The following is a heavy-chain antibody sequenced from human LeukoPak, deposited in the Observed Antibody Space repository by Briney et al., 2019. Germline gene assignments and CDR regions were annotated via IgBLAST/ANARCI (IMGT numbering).Heavy chain of an antibody. D-gene: IGHD6-13*01. CDR3: AKDQRSAAGIWDY. CDR2: TSGSGGST. V-gene: IGHV3-23*01. Sequence: PGGSLRLSCAASGFTFSSYAMSWVRQAPGKGLEWVSATSGSGGSTYYADSVKGRFTVSRDNSKNTLYLQMNSLRAEDTAVYYCAKDQRSAAGIWDYWGQGTLVTVSS. J-gene: IGHJ4*02. CDR1: GFTFSSYA.